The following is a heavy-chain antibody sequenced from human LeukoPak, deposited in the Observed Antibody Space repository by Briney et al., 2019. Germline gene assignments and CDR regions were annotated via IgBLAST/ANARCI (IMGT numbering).Heavy chain of an antibody. CDR2: IDPSASYT. Sequence: GESLQISCHGSGYSFTSYWITWVGPVPGRGLEWMGRIDPSASYTKYSPSFQGHVTISADKSISTAYLQWSSLKASDTAMYYCARHPGTVVDWFGPWGQGTLVTVSS. CDR1: GYSFTSYW. J-gene: IGHJ5*02. D-gene: IGHD1-26*01. V-gene: IGHV5-10-1*01. CDR3: ARHPGTVVDWFGP.